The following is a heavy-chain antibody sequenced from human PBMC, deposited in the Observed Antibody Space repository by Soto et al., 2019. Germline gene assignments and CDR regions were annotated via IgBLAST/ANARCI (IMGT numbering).Heavy chain of an antibody. CDR1: GGTFSSYA. CDR2: IIPIFGTA. CDR3: ARGVLRYFDWLLGARGGMDV. J-gene: IGHJ6*02. D-gene: IGHD3-9*01. Sequence: QVQLVQSGAEVKKPGSSVKVSCKASGGTFSSYAISWVRQAPGQGLEWMGGIIPIFGTANYAQTFQGRVTITADESTSTAYMELSRLRAEDTAVYYCARGVLRYFDWLLGARGGMDVWGQGTTVTVS. V-gene: IGHV1-69*01.